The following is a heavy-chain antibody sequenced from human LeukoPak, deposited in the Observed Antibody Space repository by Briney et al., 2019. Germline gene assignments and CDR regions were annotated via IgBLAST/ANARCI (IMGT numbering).Heavy chain of an antibody. J-gene: IGHJ4*02. CDR1: GFTFTTYS. CDR2: ISSGSSAI. Sequence: GGSLRLSCEASGFTFTTYSMTWVRQAPRKGLEWVSIISSGSSAIFSADALKGRFTISRDDAKNLLYLDMNSLRAEDTAVYYCARFYGDYYGYYDYWGQGTLVTVSS. D-gene: IGHD4-17*01. V-gene: IGHV3-21*01. CDR3: ARFYGDYYGYYDY.